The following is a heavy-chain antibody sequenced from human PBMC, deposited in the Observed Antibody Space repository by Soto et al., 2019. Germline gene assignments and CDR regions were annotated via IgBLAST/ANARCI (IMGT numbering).Heavy chain of an antibody. CDR2: INMDGTRT. CDR1: GFTFSGDW. D-gene: IGHD2-2*01. CDR3: ARGPRGLYHHDY. J-gene: IGHJ4*02. V-gene: IGHV3-74*01. Sequence: GGSPRLSCAASGFTFSGDWMHWVRQAAGKGLVWVSRINMDGTRTNYADSVKGRFTISRDNAKNTLYLQMDSLRVDDTAVYFCARGPRGLYHHDYWGQGALVTVSS.